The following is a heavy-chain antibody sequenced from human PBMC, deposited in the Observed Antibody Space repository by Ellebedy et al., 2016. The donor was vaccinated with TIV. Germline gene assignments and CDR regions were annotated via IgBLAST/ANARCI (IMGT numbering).Heavy chain of an antibody. D-gene: IGHD4-17*01. V-gene: IGHV3-7*01. J-gene: IGHJ5*02. CDR3: ARGGSYGDYAVQVNSWFDR. Sequence: PGGSLRLSCAATGFSFRSYWMSWVRQAPGKGLEWVANIYQDGSVQYYLDSLKGRFTISRDNAINSLFLQMNSLRAGDTAVYYCARGGSYGDYAVQVNSWFDRWGRGTLVTVSS. CDR2: IYQDGSVQ. CDR1: GFSFRSYW.